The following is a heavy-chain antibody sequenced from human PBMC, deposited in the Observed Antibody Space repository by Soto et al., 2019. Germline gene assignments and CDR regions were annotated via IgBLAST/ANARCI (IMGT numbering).Heavy chain of an antibody. V-gene: IGHV3-48*03. D-gene: IGHD3-10*01. Sequence: EVQLVESGGGLVQPRGSLRLSCVGSGFRFNEYEINWVRQAPGKGLEWIAYINSGGSLIYYAASVKGRFTISRDNYKDSVYLQMNSLRAGDTALYYCARETSYGQSATIVGEFWGQGTLVTVSS. CDR1: GFRFNEYE. CDR3: ARETSYGQSATIVGEF. J-gene: IGHJ4*02. CDR2: INSGGSLI.